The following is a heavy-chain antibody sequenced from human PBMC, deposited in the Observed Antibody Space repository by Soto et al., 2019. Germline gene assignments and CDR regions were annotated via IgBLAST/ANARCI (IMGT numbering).Heavy chain of an antibody. D-gene: IGHD1-26*01. V-gene: IGHV1-69*01. CDR2: IIPIFGTA. CDR1: GGTFSSYS. CDR3: ARDGGRHSGGSDY. J-gene: IGHJ4*02. Sequence: QVQLVQSGAEVKKPGSSVKVSCKASGGTFSSYSINWVRQAPGQGLEWMGEIIPIFGTANYAQTFQGRVTTTADESTSTAYMELSSLRSEDTAVYYCARDGGRHSGGSDYWGQGTLVTVSS.